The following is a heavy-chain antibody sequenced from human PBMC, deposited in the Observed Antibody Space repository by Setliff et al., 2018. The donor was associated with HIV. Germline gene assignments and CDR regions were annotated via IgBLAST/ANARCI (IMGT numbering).Heavy chain of an antibody. Sequence: SETLSLTCYVSGGSISSRDSSWTWIRQPPGKGLEWIAHIYSSGSPYYNPSLKSRLVISVDTSQNQFSLKLSSVTAADTAVYYCGREGEGELPGYWGQGTLVTVSS. V-gene: IGHV4-30-4*01. CDR2: IYSSGSP. CDR3: GREGEGELPGY. D-gene: IGHD1-7*01. J-gene: IGHJ4*02. CDR1: GGSISSRDSS.